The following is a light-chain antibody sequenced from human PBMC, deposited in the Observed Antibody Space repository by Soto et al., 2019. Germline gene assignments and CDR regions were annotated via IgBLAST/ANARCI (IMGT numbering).Light chain of an antibody. CDR3: QEYGTSRT. CDR2: GAS. J-gene: IGKJ1*01. V-gene: IGKV3-20*01. Sequence: ESVLTQSPGTLSLSPGERDTLSCRASQSVSSSDLAWYQQKPGQAPRLLIYGASSRATGTPDRFSGSGSGPDFTLTISRLEPGDFAVYFCQEYGTSRTFGQGTKVDTK. CDR1: QSVSSSD.